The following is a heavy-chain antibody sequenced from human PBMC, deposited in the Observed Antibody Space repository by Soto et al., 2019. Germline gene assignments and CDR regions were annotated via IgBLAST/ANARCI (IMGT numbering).Heavy chain of an antibody. CDR1: GGSFSGYY. CDR3: ARAARAGYSNYVFPYYYYGMDV. Sequence: PSETLSLTCAVYGGSFSGYYWSWIRQPPGKGLEWIGEINHSGSTNYNPSLKSRVTISVDTSKNQFSLKLSSVTAADTAVYYCARAARAGYSNYVFPYYYYGMDVWGQGTTVTVSS. J-gene: IGHJ6*02. CDR2: INHSGST. V-gene: IGHV4-34*01. D-gene: IGHD4-4*01.